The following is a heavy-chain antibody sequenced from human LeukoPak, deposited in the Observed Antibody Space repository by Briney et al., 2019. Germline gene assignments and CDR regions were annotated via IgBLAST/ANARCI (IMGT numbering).Heavy chain of an antibody. Sequence: GGSLRLSCAASGFTFSSYGMHWVRQAQGKGMEWVSVIYSGGIYNDGTTNYGDSVKGRFTISRDNSKNTLYLQMNSLRAEDTAVYYCARRELLGYSYGLRTFNIWGQGTTVTVSS. CDR1: GFTFSSYG. J-gene: IGHJ3*02. CDR3: ARRELLGYSYGLRTFNI. D-gene: IGHD5-18*01. V-gene: IGHV3-NL1*01. CDR2: IYSGGIYNDGTT.